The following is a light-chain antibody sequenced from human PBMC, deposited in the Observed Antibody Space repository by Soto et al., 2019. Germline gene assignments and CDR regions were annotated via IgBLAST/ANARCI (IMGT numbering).Light chain of an antibody. J-gene: IGLJ2*01. CDR1: SSDVGAYDY. CDR3: SSYTSSSSVI. CDR2: DVK. V-gene: IGLV2-14*01. Sequence: QSALTQPASVSGSPGQSIAISCTGTSSDVGAYDYVSWYQQHPGKAPKLMIYDVKYRPSGVSNRFSGSKSGNTDSLTISGLQAEDEADYYCSSYTSSSSVIFGGGTKLTVL.